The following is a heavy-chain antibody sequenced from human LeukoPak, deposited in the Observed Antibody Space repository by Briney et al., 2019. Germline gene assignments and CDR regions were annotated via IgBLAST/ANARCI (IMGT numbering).Heavy chain of an antibody. J-gene: IGHJ4*02. Sequence: VGSLRLSCAASGFSFTTSWISWVRQAPGKGLEWVASIEQDGSEKYYVDSVKGRFTISRDNAKNSLFLQMNSLRAEDTAVYYCAKGHTSLAPGGQGALVTVSS. CDR1: GFSFTTSW. V-gene: IGHV3-7*01. D-gene: IGHD5-18*01. CDR3: AKGHTSLAP. CDR2: IEQDGSEK.